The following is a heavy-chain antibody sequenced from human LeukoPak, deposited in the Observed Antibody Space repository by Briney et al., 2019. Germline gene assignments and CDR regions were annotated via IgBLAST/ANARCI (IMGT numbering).Heavy chain of an antibody. CDR1: GFTFDDYA. CDR3: AKDIVGYCSSASCWGDAFDI. D-gene: IGHD2-2*01. CDR2: ISWNSGSI. V-gene: IGHV3-9*01. J-gene: IGHJ3*02. Sequence: GGSLRLSCAASGFTFDDYAMHWVRQAPGKGLEWVSGISWNSGSIGYADSVKGRFTISRDNAKNSLYLQMNSLRAEDTALYYCAKDIVGYCSSASCWGDAFDIWGQGTMVTVSS.